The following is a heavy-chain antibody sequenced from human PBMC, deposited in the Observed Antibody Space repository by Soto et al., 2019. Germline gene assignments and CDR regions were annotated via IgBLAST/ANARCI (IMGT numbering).Heavy chain of an antibody. D-gene: IGHD2-15*01. CDR1: GGSFSGYY. V-gene: IGHV4-34*01. J-gene: IGHJ4*02. CDR3: ARGAHQDIVVVVAATHPSFDY. Sequence: SETLSLTCAVYGGSFSGYYWSWIRQPPGKGLEWIGEINHSGSTNYNPSLKSRVTISVDTSKNQFSLKLSSVTAADTAVYYCARGAHQDIVVVVAATHPSFDYWGQGTLVTVSS. CDR2: INHSGST.